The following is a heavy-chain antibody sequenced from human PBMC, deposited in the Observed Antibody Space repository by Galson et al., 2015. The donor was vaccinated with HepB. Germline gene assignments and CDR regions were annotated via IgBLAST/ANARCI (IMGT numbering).Heavy chain of an antibody. CDR2: IIPIFGTA. Sequence: SVKVSCKASGGTFSSYAISWVRQAPGQGLEWMGGIIPIFGTANYAQKFQGRVTITADESTSTAYMELSSLRSEDTAVYYCAREILRGFCSSTGCQNYGMDVWGQGTTVTVSS. CDR3: AREILRGFCSSTGCQNYGMDV. J-gene: IGHJ6*02. CDR1: GGTFSSYA. D-gene: IGHD2-2*01. V-gene: IGHV1-69*13.